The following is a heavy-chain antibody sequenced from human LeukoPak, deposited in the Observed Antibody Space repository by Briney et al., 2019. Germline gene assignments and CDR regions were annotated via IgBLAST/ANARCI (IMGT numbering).Heavy chain of an antibody. CDR2: INTNTGNP. D-gene: IGHD4-17*01. CDR1: GYTFTSYA. CDR3: AREIHDYGDYFFDY. Sequence: ASVKVSCKASGYTFTSYAMNWVRQAPGQGLEWMGWINTNTGNPTYAQGFTGRFVFSLDTSVSTAYLQISSLKAEDTAVYYCAREIHDYGDYFFDYWGQGTLVTVSS. J-gene: IGHJ4*02. V-gene: IGHV7-4-1*02.